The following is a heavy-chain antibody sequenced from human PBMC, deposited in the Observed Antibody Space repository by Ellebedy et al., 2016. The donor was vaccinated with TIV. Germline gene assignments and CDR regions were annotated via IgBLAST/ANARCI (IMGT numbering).Heavy chain of an antibody. CDR2: IKQDEREK. D-gene: IGHD1-26*01. Sequence: GESLKISCAASGFTFSSDWRSWVRQAPGKGPECVANIKQDEREKYYVDSVKGRFTISRDNAKNSLYLQMNSLRAEDTAVYYCARAGGSYRLDYWGQGTLVTVSS. CDR3: ARAGGSYRLDY. J-gene: IGHJ4*02. V-gene: IGHV3-7*03. CDR1: GFTFSSDW.